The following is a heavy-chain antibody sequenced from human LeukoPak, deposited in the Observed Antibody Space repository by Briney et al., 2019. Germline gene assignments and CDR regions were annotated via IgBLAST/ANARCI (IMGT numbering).Heavy chain of an antibody. CDR3: ARVGQQPSEGYYYYGMDV. V-gene: IGHV1-2*06. J-gene: IGHJ6*02. CDR2: INPNSGGT. CDR1: GYIFTDYY. Sequence: GASVKVSCKASGYIFTDYYMHWVRQAPGQELGWMGRINPNSGGTNYAQKFQGRVTMTRDTSISTAYMELSRLRSDDTAVYYCARVGQQPSEGYYYYGMDVWGQGTTVTVSS. D-gene: IGHD6-13*01.